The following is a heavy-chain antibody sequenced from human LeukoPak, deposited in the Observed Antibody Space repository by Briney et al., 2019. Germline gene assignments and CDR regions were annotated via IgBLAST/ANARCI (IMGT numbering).Heavy chain of an antibody. Sequence: PGGSLRLSCAVCGFTFSDHYMSWLRQAPGKGLEWVSYIGTSGSKIYYVDPVKGRLTVSRDNAKNSVYLQMNSLRAEDTAVYYCARLHDSSLDFWGQGALVTVSS. CDR3: ARLHDSSLDF. CDR2: IGTSGSKI. D-gene: IGHD5-18*01. CDR1: GFTFSDHY. J-gene: IGHJ4*02. V-gene: IGHV3-11*01.